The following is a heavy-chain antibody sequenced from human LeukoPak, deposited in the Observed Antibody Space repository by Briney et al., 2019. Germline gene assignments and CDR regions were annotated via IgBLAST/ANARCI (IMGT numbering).Heavy chain of an antibody. CDR1: GGSISSYY. V-gene: IGHV4-59*01. Sequence: SEALSLTCTVSGGSISSYYWSWIRQPPGKGLEWIGYIYYSGSTNYNPSLKSRVTISVDTSKNQFSLKLSSVTAADTAVYYCAREKYDFWSGYLHNWFDPWGQGTLVTVSS. D-gene: IGHD3-3*01. CDR2: IYYSGST. J-gene: IGHJ5*02. CDR3: AREKYDFWSGYLHNWFDP.